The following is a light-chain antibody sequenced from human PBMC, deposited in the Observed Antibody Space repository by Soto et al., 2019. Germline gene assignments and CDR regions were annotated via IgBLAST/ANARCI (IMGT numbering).Light chain of an antibody. CDR2: EVS. Sequence: QSALTQPPSVSGSPGQSVTISCTGTSSDVGRYSRVSWYQQPPGTAPKLMIYEVSNRPSGVPDRFSGSKSGNTASLTISGLQAEDEADYYCSSYTPGSTSVFGGGTKVTVL. J-gene: IGLJ2*01. CDR1: SSDVGRYSR. CDR3: SSYTPGSTSV. V-gene: IGLV2-18*02.